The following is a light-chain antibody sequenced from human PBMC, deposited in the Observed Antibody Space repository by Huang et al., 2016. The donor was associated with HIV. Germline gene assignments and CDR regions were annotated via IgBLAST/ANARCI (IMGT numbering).Light chain of an antibody. CDR2: ATS. CDR1: QGISKS. CDR3: QQYQSVPWT. Sequence: DIQMTQSPSSLSASVGDRVTIICRASQGISKSLAWYQQKPGKAPKLLLYATSKLESDVPSRFSGSGSETNYNLTISTLQPEDLATYYCQQYQSVPWTFGQGTKVAI. J-gene: IGKJ1*01. V-gene: IGKV1-NL1*01.